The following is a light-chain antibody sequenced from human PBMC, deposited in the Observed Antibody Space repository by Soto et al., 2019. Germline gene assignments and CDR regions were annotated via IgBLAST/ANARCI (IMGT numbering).Light chain of an antibody. CDR1: SSDVGGYNY. CDR2: DVS. CDR3: SSYTSSSPLYV. Sequence: QSALTQPASASGSPGQSITISCTGTSSDVGGYNYVSWYQQHPGKAPKLMIYDVSNRPSGVSHRFSGSKSGNTASLIISGPKAEDEAVYSCSSYTSSSPLYVSETGTKVPVL. V-gene: IGLV2-14*01. J-gene: IGLJ1*01.